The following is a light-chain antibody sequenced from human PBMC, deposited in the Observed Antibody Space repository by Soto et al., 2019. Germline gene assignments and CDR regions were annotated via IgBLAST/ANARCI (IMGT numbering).Light chain of an antibody. Sequence: QSVLTQPGSGSGTTGQAITMSCTGTSSDVGGYKYVSWYQQHPGKAPKLMIYEVSNRPSGVSDRFSGSKSGNTASLPISGLQAEDEAAYYCTSYTSSYTPVFGTGTKVTAL. CDR3: TSYTSSYTPV. V-gene: IGLV2-14*01. CDR2: EVS. CDR1: SSDVGGYKY. J-gene: IGLJ1*01.